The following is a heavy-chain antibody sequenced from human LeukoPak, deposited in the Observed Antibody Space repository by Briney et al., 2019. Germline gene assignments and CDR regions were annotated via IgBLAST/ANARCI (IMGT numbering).Heavy chain of an antibody. Sequence: PSETLSLTCTVSGGSISSSSYYWGWIRQPPGKGLEWIGSIYYSGSTYYNPSLKSRVTISVDTSKNQFSLKLSSVTAADTAVYYCASGAYDILTRPYYYYYMDVWGKGTTVTVSS. J-gene: IGHJ6*03. D-gene: IGHD3-9*01. CDR1: GGSISSSSYY. CDR2: IYYSGST. CDR3: ASGAYDILTRPYYYYYMDV. V-gene: IGHV4-39*07.